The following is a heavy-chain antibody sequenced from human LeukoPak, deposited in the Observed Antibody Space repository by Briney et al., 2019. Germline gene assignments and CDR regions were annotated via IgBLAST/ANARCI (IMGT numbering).Heavy chain of an antibody. D-gene: IGHD1-26*01. J-gene: IGHJ4*02. CDR1: GFAFSSYG. V-gene: IGHV3-30*02. CDR2: MRYDGSNK. CDR3: AKDTLRAPYSGSYQGYYFDY. Sequence: PGGSLRLSCAASGFAFSSYGMHWVRQAPGKGLEWVAFMRYDGSNKYYADSVKGRFTISRDNSKNTLYLQMNSLRAEDTAVYYCAKDTLRAPYSGSYQGYYFDYWGQGTLVTVSS.